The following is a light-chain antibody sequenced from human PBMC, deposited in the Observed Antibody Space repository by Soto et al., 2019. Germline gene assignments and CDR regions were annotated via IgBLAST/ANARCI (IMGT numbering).Light chain of an antibody. CDR3: QQSYSTPRT. V-gene: IGKV1-39*01. Sequence: DIQMTQSPSSLSASVGDRVTITCRASQSINSYLNWYQQKSGKAPRLPIYAASTLQSGVPSRFSGSGFGTDFTLNISSLQPEDFATYHCQQSYSTPRTFGQGTRVEIK. CDR2: AAS. J-gene: IGKJ1*01. CDR1: QSINSY.